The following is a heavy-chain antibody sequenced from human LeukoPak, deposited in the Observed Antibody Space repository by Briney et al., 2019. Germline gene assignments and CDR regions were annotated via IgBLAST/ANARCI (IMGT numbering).Heavy chain of an antibody. CDR2: INSEGST. D-gene: IGHD3-10*01. CDR3: ATSSRMSRGEWGDAFDI. V-gene: IGHV4-34*08. CDR1: GGTFSSYF. J-gene: IGHJ3*02. Sequence: PSETLSLTCTVYGGTFSSYFWGWIRQSPGKGLEWIGEINSEGSTNYNPSLMSRVTISMDSYRNQFSVTMASMTAADTAAYYCATSSRMSRGEWGDAFDIWDQGSVVTVSS.